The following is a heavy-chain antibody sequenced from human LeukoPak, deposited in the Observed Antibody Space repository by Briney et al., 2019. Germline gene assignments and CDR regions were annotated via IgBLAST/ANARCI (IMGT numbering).Heavy chain of an antibody. CDR1: GFTFSNYA. CDR2: ITGSGTST. D-gene: IGHD3-9*01. J-gene: IGHJ4*02. V-gene: IGHV3-23*01. Sequence: PGASLRLSCVASGFTFSNYAMSWVRQAPGQGLEWVSAITGSGTSTYYADSLKGRFTISTDNSKNTVFLQMNSLRHEDTAIYYCVIWGDYDVLTGYYVPDYWGQGTLVTVSS. CDR3: VIWGDYDVLTGYYVPDY.